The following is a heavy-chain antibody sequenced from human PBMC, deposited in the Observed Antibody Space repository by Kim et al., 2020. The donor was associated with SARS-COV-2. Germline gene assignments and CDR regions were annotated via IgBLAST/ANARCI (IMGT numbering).Heavy chain of an antibody. D-gene: IGHD6-19*01. V-gene: IGHV1-3*01. CDR2: HNCGNGNT. CDR1: GYTFTTFA. CDR3: AREAVAGSFDH. J-gene: IGHJ4*02. Sequence: ASVKVSCKASGYTFTTFALYWVRRAPGQRLEWMGRHNCGNGNTRYSQKFQGRVSITRDTSATTAYLEVSGLISEDTAVYYCAREAVAGSFDHWGQGSLVTVSS.